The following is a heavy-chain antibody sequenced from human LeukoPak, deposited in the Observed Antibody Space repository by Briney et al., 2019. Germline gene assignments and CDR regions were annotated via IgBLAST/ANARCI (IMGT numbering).Heavy chain of an antibody. J-gene: IGHJ4*02. CDR1: GFIFSPYS. Sequence: GGSLRLSCAASGFIFSPYSMIWVRQAPGKGLEWVSYISGSSSTIHSADSVKGRFTISRDNAKNSVYLQMNSLRAEDTAVYYCTRTPAPGTLDYWGQGTLVTVSS. CDR2: ISGSSSTI. V-gene: IGHV3-48*01. D-gene: IGHD6-13*01. CDR3: TRTPAPGTLDY.